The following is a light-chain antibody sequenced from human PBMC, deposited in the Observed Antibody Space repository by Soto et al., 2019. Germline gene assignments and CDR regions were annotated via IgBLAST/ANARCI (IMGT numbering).Light chain of an antibody. J-gene: IGKJ1*01. V-gene: IGKV4-1*01. CDR1: QSVLYSSNNKNY. Sequence: DIVMTQSPDSLAVSLGERTTINCKSSQSVLYSSNNKNYLAWYQQKPGQPPKLLIYWASTRESGVPDRISGSGSGTDFTLTISSLQAEDVAVYYCQQYYSIPPTFGQGTKVEIK. CDR2: WAS. CDR3: QQYYSIPPT.